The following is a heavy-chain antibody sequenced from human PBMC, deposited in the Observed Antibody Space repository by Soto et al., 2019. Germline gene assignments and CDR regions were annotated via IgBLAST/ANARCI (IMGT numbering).Heavy chain of an antibody. J-gene: IGHJ6*02. D-gene: IGHD6-13*01. CDR2: INHSGST. CDR3: ARSAHIAAAVLYYYYGMDV. CDR1: GGSFSGYY. V-gene: IGHV4-34*01. Sequence: SETLSLTCAVYGGSFSGYYWSWIRQPPGKGLEWIGEINHSGSTNYNPSLKSRVTISVDTSKNQFSLKLSSVTAADTAVYYCARSAHIAAAVLYYYYGMDVWGQGTTVTVSS.